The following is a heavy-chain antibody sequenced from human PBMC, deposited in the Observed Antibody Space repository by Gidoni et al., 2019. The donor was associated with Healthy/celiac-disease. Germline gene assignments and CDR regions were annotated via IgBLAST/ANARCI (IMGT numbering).Heavy chain of an antibody. CDR2: ISYDGSNK. J-gene: IGHJ4*02. D-gene: IGHD3-10*01. V-gene: IGHV3-30*03. Sequence: HVQLVESGGGVVHPGRSLRLSCAASGFPFSSYGMQWVRQAPGKGLVWVEVISYDGSNKDYADSVKGRFTISRDNSKNTLYLQMNSLRAEDTAVYYCARDKWFGELLRYYFDYWGQGTLVTVSS. CDR3: ARDKWFGELLRYYFDY. CDR1: GFPFSSYG.